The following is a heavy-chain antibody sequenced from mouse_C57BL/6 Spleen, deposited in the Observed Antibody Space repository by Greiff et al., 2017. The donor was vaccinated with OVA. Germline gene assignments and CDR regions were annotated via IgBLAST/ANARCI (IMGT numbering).Heavy chain of an antibody. Sequence: QVQLQQPGAELVKPGASVKLSCKASGYTFTSYWMHWVKQRPGQGLEWIGMIHPNSGSTNYNEKFKSKATLTADKSSSTAYMQLSSLTSEDSAVYYCAREAGSTGAMDYWGQGTSVTVAS. CDR3: AREAGSTGAMDY. J-gene: IGHJ4*01. CDR1: GYTFTSYW. V-gene: IGHV1-64*01. D-gene: IGHD3-1*01. CDR2: IHPNSGST.